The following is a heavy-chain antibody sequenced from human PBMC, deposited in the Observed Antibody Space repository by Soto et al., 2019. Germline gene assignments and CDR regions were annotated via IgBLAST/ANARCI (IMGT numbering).Heavy chain of an antibody. Sequence: GGSLRLSCAASGFTFSSYGMHWVRQAPGKGLEWVAVISYDGSNKYYADYVKGRFTISRDNSKNTLYLQMNSLRAEDTAVYYCAKDPSRDGYNSLFDYWGQGTLVTVSS. D-gene: IGHD5-12*01. CDR1: GFTFSSYG. J-gene: IGHJ4*02. CDR2: ISYDGSNK. V-gene: IGHV3-30*18. CDR3: AKDPSRDGYNSLFDY.